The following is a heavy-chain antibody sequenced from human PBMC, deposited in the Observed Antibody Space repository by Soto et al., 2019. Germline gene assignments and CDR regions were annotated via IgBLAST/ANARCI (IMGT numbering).Heavy chain of an antibody. Sequence: WGSLRLSCAASGFTLSSYCMSWVRQAPGKGLEWVANIKQDGSEKYYVDSVKGRFTISRDNAKNSLYLQMNSLRAEDTAVYYCARAHSDIVVVPAARDDAFDIWGQGTMVTVSS. V-gene: IGHV3-7*01. CDR3: ARAHSDIVVVPAARDDAFDI. CDR1: GFTLSSYC. CDR2: IKQDGSEK. J-gene: IGHJ3*02. D-gene: IGHD2-2*01.